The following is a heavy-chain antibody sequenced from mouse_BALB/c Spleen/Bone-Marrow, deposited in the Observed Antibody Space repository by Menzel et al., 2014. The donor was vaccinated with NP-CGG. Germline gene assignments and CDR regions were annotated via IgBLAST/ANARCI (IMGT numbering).Heavy chain of an antibody. V-gene: IGHV5-6-3*01. D-gene: IGHD2-1*01. CDR3: VRGNYGNYVDYFDF. CDR1: GFTFSSYG. J-gene: IGHJ2*01. CDR2: INSNGGST. Sequence: EVKLMESGGGLVQPGGSLKLSCAASGFTFSSYGMSWVRQTPDKRLELVATINSNGGSTYCPDSVKGRFTISRDTAKNTLYLQTSSLKSEETAMYYCVRGNYGNYVDYFDFWGQGTTLTVSS.